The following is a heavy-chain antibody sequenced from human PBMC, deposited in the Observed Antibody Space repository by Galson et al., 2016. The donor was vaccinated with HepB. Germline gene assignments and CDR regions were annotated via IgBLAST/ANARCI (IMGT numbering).Heavy chain of an antibody. J-gene: IGHJ4*02. CDR1: GFTFTHHQ. CDR3: ARDLSGPDY. CDR2: IEPDGSRP. Sequence: SLRLSCAVSGFTFTHHQMHWVRQVPGKGLVWVSRIEPDGSRPIYADSVKGRFTISRDNAENTLYLQMNSLRADDTDVYYCARDLSGPDYWGQGTLVTVSS. V-gene: IGHV3-74*01.